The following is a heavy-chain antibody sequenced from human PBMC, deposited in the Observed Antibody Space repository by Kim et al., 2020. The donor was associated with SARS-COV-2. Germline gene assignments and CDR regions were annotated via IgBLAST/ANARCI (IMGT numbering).Heavy chain of an antibody. CDR1: GGSISSYY. J-gene: IGHJ6*02. CDR2: IYYSGST. D-gene: IGHD6-13*01. Sequence: SETLSPTCTVSGGSISSYYWSWIRQPPGKGLEWIGYIYYSGSTNYNPSLKSRVTISVDTSKNQFSLKLSSVTAADTAVYYCARHESIGSSWYYYYYGMDVWGQGTTVTVSS. V-gene: IGHV4-59*08. CDR3: ARHESIGSSWYYYYYGMDV.